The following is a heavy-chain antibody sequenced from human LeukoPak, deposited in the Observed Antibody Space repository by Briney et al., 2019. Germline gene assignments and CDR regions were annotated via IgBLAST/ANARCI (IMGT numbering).Heavy chain of an antibody. V-gene: IGHV1-2*02. CDR3: ARSPATFGDYFDY. D-gene: IGHD3-16*01. Sequence: ASVKVSCKASGYTFTGYYIHWVRQAPGQGLEWMGWINPNTGGTNYAQKFQGRVTVTRDTSISTAYMELSRLKSDDTAVYYCARSPATFGDYFDYWGQGTLVAVSS. CDR1: GYTFTGYY. J-gene: IGHJ4*02. CDR2: INPNTGGT.